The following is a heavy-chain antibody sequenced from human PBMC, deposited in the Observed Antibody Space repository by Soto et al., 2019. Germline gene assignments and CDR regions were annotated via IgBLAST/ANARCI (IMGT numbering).Heavy chain of an antibody. V-gene: IGHV2-70*04. CDR2: IDWDDDK. Sequence: FGHTLVNPTQTLTLTCTFSGFSLSTSGMRVSWIRQPPGKALEWLARIDWDDDKFYSTSLKTRLTISKDTSKNQVVLTMTNMAPVDTATYYCARASQGYYYCGMDVWGQGSTVTVS. CDR3: ARASQGYYYCGMDV. CDR1: GFSLSTSGMR. J-gene: IGHJ6*02.